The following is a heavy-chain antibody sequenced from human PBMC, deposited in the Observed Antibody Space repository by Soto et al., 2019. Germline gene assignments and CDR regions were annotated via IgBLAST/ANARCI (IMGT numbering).Heavy chain of an antibody. J-gene: IGHJ6*02. CDR1: GGSISSSSYY. CDR3: ARHGGLIKRDDFWSGFVSMDV. V-gene: IGHV4-39*01. Sequence: ASETLSLTCTVSGGSISSSSYYWGWIRQPPGKGLEWIGSIYYSGSTYYNPSLKSRVTISVDTSKNQFSLKLSSVTAADTAVYYCARHGGLIKRDDFWSGFVSMDVWGQGTTVTVSS. CDR2: IYYSGST. D-gene: IGHD3-3*01.